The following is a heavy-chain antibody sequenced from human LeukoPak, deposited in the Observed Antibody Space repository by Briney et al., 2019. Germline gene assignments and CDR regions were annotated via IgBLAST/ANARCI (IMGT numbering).Heavy chain of an antibody. CDR1: GGSISSSSFY. CDR2: IFYSGST. CDR3: ARGADSSGYYSIFYFDY. J-gene: IGHJ4*02. Sequence: SSETLSLTCTVSGGSISSSSFYWGWIRQPPGKGLEWIGTIFYSGSTYYNPSLRSRVTMSVDTSKNQFSLRLSSVTAADTAVYYCARGADSSGYYSIFYFDYWGQGTLVTVSS. D-gene: IGHD3-22*01. V-gene: IGHV4-39*07.